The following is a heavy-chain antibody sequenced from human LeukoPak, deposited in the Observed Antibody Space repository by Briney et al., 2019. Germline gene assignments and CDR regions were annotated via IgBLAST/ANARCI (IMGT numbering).Heavy chain of an antibody. J-gene: IGHJ4*02. Sequence: PSETLSLTCTVSGGSISSYYWSWIRQPPGKGLEWITNIYHTGSTNYNPSLSSRVTISIDTAKNQFSLKLTSVTAADTAVYYCARRGRNSSGWQDYLWGQGTLVTVSS. CDR2: IYHTGST. CDR3: ARRGRNSSGWQDYL. V-gene: IGHV4-59*01. CDR1: GGSISSYY. D-gene: IGHD6-25*01.